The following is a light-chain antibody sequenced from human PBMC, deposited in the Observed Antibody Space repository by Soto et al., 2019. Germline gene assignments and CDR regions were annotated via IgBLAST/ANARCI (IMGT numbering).Light chain of an antibody. Sequence: QSALTQPASVSGSPGQSIAISCTGNSSGIGTFNLVSWYQQHPGRAPKLIIYDDNKRPSGIPDRFSGSKSGTSATLGITGFQTGDEADYYCGSWDSSLSAYVFGTGTKITVL. CDR3: GSWDSSLSAYV. V-gene: IGLV1-51*01. J-gene: IGLJ1*01. CDR2: DDN. CDR1: SSGIGTFNL.